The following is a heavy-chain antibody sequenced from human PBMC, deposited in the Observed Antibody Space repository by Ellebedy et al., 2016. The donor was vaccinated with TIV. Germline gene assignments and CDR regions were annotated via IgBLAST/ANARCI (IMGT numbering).Heavy chain of an antibody. Sequence: GGSLRLXXAASGFTFSSYPMNWVRQAPGKGLEWVSGISGSGVTTYYADSVKGRFTISRDNSKNTLYLEMNSLRAEDTAVYYCAKVERFSMAARPSFDSWGQGTLVTVSS. D-gene: IGHD6-6*01. CDR3: AKVERFSMAARPSFDS. V-gene: IGHV3-23*01. J-gene: IGHJ4*02. CDR1: GFTFSSYP. CDR2: ISGSGVTT.